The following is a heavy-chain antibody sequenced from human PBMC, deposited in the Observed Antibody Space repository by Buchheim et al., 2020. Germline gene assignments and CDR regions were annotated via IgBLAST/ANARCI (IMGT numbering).Heavy chain of an antibody. CDR2: IKQDGSEK. J-gene: IGHJ4*02. CDR1: GFTFSSYW. Sequence: EVQLVESGGGLVQPGGSLRLSCAASGFTFSSYWMSWVRQAPGKGLEWVANIKQDGSEKYYVDSVKGRFTISRDNAKNSLYLQMNSLRAQDTAVYYCASGYLAYYDILTGFWGQGTL. V-gene: IGHV3-7*01. CDR3: ASGYLAYYDILTGF. D-gene: IGHD3-9*01.